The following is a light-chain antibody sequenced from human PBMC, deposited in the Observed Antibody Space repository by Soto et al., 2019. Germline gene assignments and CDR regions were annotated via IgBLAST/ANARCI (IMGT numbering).Light chain of an antibody. Sequence: DIQMTQSPSSLSASVGDRVTITCRAGQTINSYLNWYQQKPGKAPKLVIYTASSLHSGVSSRFSGSGSGTDFTLTISSLQPEDFETYYCQHTYDTPRTFGQGTKVDIK. V-gene: IGKV1-39*01. CDR1: QTINSY. J-gene: IGKJ1*01. CDR3: QHTYDTPRT. CDR2: TAS.